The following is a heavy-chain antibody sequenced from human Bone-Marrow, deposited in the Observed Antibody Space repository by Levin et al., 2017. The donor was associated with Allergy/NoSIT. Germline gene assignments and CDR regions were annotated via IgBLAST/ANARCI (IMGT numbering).Heavy chain of an antibody. CDR3: ARESGADAMALFDY. CDR1: GYIFKNYG. V-gene: IGHV1-18*01. J-gene: IGHJ4*02. CDR2: ISAYNGNT. Sequence: GASVKVSCKASGYIFKNYGVSWVRQAPGRGLEWMAWISAYNGNTHYAQSFQGRLTVTTDTSTDIAHMELRSLTSDDTAIYYCARESGADAMALFDYWGQGTLVTVSS. D-gene: IGHD5-18*01.